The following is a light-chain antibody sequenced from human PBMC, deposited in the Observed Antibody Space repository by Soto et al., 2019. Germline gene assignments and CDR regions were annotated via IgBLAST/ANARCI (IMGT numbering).Light chain of an antibody. Sequence: QSALTQPASVSGSPGQSITISCTGTSSDLGGYNCVSWYQQHPGKAPKLMIYDVTYQPSGISNRFSGSKSGNTASLTISGLQAEDEADYYCSSCTTTNTLVFGGGTKLTVL. CDR3: SSCTTTNTLV. CDR1: SSDLGGYNC. CDR2: DVT. V-gene: IGLV2-14*01. J-gene: IGLJ3*02.